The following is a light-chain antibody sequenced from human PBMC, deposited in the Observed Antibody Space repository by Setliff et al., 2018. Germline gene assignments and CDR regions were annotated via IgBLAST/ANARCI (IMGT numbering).Light chain of an antibody. J-gene: IGLJ1*01. CDR3: NAYASDTTYV. CDR1: SSDVGSYDL. Sequence: QSALTQPASVSGSPGQSITISCSGTSSDVGSYDLASWYQQHPGKAPKLIIYGVSDRPSGVSSRFSGSKSGNTAYLTISGLQTEDEAEYYCNAYASDTTYVFGSGTKVTV. CDR2: GVS. V-gene: IGLV2-14*03.